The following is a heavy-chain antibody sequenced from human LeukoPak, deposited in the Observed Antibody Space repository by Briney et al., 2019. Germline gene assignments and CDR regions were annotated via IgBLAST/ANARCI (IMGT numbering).Heavy chain of an antibody. CDR2: INQGGSEK. V-gene: IGHV3-7*01. J-gene: IGHJ4*02. Sequence: PGGSLRLSCAASGFTFSSYWVSWVRQAPGKGLEWVANINQGGSEKYYVDSVKGRFTISRDNAKNSLYLQMNSLRAEDTAVYYCARGYSFDYWGQGTLVTVSS. CDR1: GFTFSSYW. CDR3: ARGYSFDY.